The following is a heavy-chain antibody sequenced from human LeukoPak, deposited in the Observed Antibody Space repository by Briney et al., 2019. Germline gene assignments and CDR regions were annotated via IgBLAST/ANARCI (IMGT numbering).Heavy chain of an antibody. CDR2: IYPRDGST. CDR1: GYTFTSDY. V-gene: IGHV1-46*01. CDR3: ARDQEGFDY. J-gene: IGHJ4*02. Sequence: ASVKVSCKASGYTFTSDYIHWVRQAPGQGLEWMGMIYPRDGSTSYAQKFQGRVTVTRDTSTSTVHMELSGLRSEDTAVYYCARDQEGFDYWGQGTLVTVSS.